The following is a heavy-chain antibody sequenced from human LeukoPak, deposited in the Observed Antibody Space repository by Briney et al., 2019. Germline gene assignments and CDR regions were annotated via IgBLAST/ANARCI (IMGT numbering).Heavy chain of an antibody. J-gene: IGHJ4*02. V-gene: IGHV3-21*01. CDR3: ARDFAGYYGSGTLNY. CDR2: ISSSSSYI. D-gene: IGHD3-10*01. Sequence: PGGSLRLSCAASGFTFSSYSMNWVRQAPGKGLEGVSSISSSSSYIYYADSVKGRFTISRDNAKNSLYLQMNSLRAEDTAVYYCARDFAGYYGSGTLNYWGQGTLVTVSS. CDR1: GFTFSSYS.